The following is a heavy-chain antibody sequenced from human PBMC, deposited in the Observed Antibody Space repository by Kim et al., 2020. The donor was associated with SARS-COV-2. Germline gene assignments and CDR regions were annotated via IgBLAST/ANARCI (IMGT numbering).Heavy chain of an antibody. Sequence: GGSLRLSCAASGFTFSSYAMHWVRQAPGKGLEWVAVISYDGSNKYYADSVKGRFTISRDNSKNTLYLQMNSLRAEDTAVYYCARDYNGYNPDWGQGTLVTVSS. CDR2: ISYDGSNK. CDR3: ARDYNGYNPD. V-gene: IGHV3-30-3*01. D-gene: IGHD5-12*01. J-gene: IGHJ4*02. CDR1: GFTFSSYA.